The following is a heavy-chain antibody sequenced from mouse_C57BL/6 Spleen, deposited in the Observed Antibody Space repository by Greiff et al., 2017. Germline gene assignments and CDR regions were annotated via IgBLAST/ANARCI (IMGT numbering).Heavy chain of an antibody. CDR1: GFTFSDYG. D-gene: IGHD3-2*02. J-gene: IGHJ3*01. Sequence: EVMLVESGGGLVKPGGSLKLSCAASGFTFSDYGMHWVRQAPEKGLEWVAYISSGSSTIYYADTVKGRFTISRDNAKNTLFLQMTSLRSEDTAMYYCARQLRLLWFAYWGQGTLVTVSA. V-gene: IGHV5-17*01. CDR3: ARQLRLLWFAY. CDR2: ISSGSSTI.